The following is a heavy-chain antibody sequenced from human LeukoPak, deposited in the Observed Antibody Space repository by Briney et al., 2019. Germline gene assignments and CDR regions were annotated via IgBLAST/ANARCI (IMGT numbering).Heavy chain of an antibody. CDR3: AKEWQWLVLLNFDY. J-gene: IGHJ4*02. CDR2: ISGSGGST. D-gene: IGHD6-19*01. V-gene: IGHV3-23*01. CDR1: GFTFSSYA. Sequence: PGGSLRLSCAASGFTFSSYAMSWVRQAPGKGQEWVSAISGSGGSTYYADSVKGRFTISRDNSKNTLYLQMNSLRAKDTAVYYCAKEWQWLVLLNFDYWGQGTLVTVSS.